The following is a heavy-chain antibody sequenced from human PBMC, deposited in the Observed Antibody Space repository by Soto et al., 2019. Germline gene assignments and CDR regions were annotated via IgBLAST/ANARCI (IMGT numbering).Heavy chain of an antibody. Sequence: QVQLVESGGGLVKPGGSLRLFCAASGFTFSDYYMSWIRQAPGKGLEWVSHISSSSTYTHYADSVKGRFTISRDNAKNSLDLQMNSLRAEDTAVYYCARCVLAPTMAYDYWGQGTLVTVSS. CDR3: ARCVLAPTMAYDY. V-gene: IGHV3-11*05. D-gene: IGHD3-3*02. J-gene: IGHJ4*02. CDR2: ISSSSTYT. CDR1: GFTFSDYY.